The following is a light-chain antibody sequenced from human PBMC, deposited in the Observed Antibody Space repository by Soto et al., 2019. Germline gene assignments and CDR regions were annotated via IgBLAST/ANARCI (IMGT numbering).Light chain of an antibody. CDR2: GAS. Sequence: EIVLTQSPGTLSLSPGERATLSCRASQSVSSSYLAWYQQKPGQAPRLLIYGASSRATGIPDRFSGSGSGTDFTLTISRLEPEDFAVYYCQQYGSSSLFGGRTKVNIK. CDR3: QQYGSSSL. J-gene: IGKJ4*01. CDR1: QSVSSSY. V-gene: IGKV3-20*01.